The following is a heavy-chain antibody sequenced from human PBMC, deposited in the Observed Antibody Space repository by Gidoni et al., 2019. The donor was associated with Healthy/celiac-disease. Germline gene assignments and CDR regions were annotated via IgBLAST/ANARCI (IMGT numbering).Heavy chain of an antibody. J-gene: IGHJ4*02. V-gene: IGHV3-23*01. CDR1: GFTFSRYA. D-gene: IGHD3-16*02. CDR2: ISGSGGST. Sequence: EVPLLESGGGLVQPGGSLRLSCAASGFTFSRYAMSWGRQAPGKGLEWVAAISGSGGSTYYADSVKGRFTISRDNSKNTLYLQMNSLRAEDTAVYYCAKDSQAERLGELSLSTYYFDYWGQGTLVTVSS. CDR3: AKDSQAERLGELSLSTYYFDY.